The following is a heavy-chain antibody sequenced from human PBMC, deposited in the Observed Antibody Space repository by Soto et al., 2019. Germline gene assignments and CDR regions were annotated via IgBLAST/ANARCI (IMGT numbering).Heavy chain of an antibody. J-gene: IGHJ6*02. CDR2: IWYDGSIK. Sequence: GGSLRLSCAASGFTFNTYGMHWVRQAPGRGLEWVAVIWYDGSIKYYADSVKGRFTISRDNSKNTLYLQMNCLRVEDTAVYYCARIDCTGGSCRPYAYYDMDVWGQGTTVTVSS. V-gene: IGHV3-33*01. D-gene: IGHD2-15*01. CDR1: GFTFNTYG. CDR3: ARIDCTGGSCRPYAYYDMDV.